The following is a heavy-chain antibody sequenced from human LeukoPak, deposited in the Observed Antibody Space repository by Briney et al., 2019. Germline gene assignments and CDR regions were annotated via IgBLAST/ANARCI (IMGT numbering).Heavy chain of an antibody. CDR1: GFAFSSYW. D-gene: IGHD5-18*01. CDR3: ARELRGYSDQYYYYGLEV. CDR2: IEHDGSEK. Sequence: PGGSLRLSCVASGFAFSSYWMTWVRQAPGKGLQWVAKIEHDGSEKYYEDSVKGRFTISRDNAKNSLYLQMNSLRDEDTAVYYCARELRGYSDQYYYYGLEVWGQGTTVTVSS. J-gene: IGHJ6*02. V-gene: IGHV3-7*01.